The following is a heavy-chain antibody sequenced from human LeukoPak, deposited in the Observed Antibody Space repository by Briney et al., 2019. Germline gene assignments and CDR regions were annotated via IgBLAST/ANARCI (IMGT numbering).Heavy chain of an antibody. Sequence: TGGSLRLSCAASGFTFSSYAMHWVRQAPGKGLEWVAVISYDGSNKYYADSVKGRFTISRDNSKNTLYLQMNSLRAEDTAVYYCARDKYGDYGGFGYWGQGTLVTVSS. CDR2: ISYDGSNK. V-gene: IGHV3-30*04. CDR3: ARDKYGDYGGFGY. CDR1: GFTFSSYA. J-gene: IGHJ4*02. D-gene: IGHD4-17*01.